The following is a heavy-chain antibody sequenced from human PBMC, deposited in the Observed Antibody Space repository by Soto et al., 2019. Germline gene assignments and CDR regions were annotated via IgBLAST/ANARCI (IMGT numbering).Heavy chain of an antibody. CDR2: IYYSGGI. V-gene: IGHV4-59*01. CDR1: GASMTSYY. D-gene: IGHD2-2*01. CDR3: ATGPHFYATTDY. J-gene: IGHJ4*02. Sequence: PSETLSLTCTVSGASMTSYYWTWIRQPPGKGLEWIGYIYYSGGINYNPSLKSRVTISLDTSKNHFSLKLNSVTTADTAVYYCATGPHFYATTDYRGQGSLVTVSS.